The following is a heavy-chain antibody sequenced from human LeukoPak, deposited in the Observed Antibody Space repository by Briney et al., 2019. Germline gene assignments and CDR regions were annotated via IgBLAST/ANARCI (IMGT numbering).Heavy chain of an antibody. CDR2: IYYSGST. Sequence: SETLSLTCAVSGYSISSGYYWGWIRQPPGKGLEWIGYIYYSGSTNYDPSLKSRVTISVDTSKNQFSLKLSSVTAADTAVYYCAREARYYGSGSYDYWGQGTLVTVSS. CDR1: GYSISSGYY. CDR3: AREARYYGSGSYDY. D-gene: IGHD3-10*01. V-gene: IGHV4-61*01. J-gene: IGHJ4*02.